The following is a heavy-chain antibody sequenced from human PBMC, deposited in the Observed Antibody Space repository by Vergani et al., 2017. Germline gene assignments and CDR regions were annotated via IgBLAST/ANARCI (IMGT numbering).Heavy chain of an antibody. CDR2: ISSNGGST. Sequence: EVQLVESGGGLVQPGGSLRLSCSASGFTFSSYAMHWVRQAPGKGLEYVSAISSNGGSTYYADSVKGIFTISRDNSKNTLYLPMISLRAEDTAVYYCVKDSEEVSGGYFGWYFDLWGRGTLVTVSS. CDR3: VKDSEEVSGGYFGWYFDL. J-gene: IGHJ2*01. CDR1: GFTFSSYA. D-gene: IGHD1-26*01. V-gene: IGHV3-64D*06.